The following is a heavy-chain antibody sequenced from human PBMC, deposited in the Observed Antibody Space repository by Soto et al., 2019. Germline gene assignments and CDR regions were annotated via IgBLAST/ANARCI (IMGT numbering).Heavy chain of an antibody. CDR1: GDSITNNNW. V-gene: IGHV4-4*02. CDR2: IYHTGVT. CDR3: TRIAVTGPFDY. Sequence: QVQLQESGPGLVKPSGTLSLTCAVSGDSITNNNWWSWVRRSPGEGLEWIGEIYHTGVTNHNPSFKSRVTMSLDKSKNQISLELSSVTAADTAVYYCTRIAVTGPFDYWGQGILVTVSS. J-gene: IGHJ4*02. D-gene: IGHD6-19*01.